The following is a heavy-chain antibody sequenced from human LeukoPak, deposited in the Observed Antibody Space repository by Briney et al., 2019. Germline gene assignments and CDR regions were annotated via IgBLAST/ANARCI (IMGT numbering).Heavy chain of an antibody. Sequence: PSETLSLTCTVSGGSINSSSDYWGWIRQPPGKGLEWIGSIYYSGSTYNNPSLKSRVTISVDTTKNQFYLKLTSVTAADTAVYYCASSPSGYWWNFDCWGQGTLVTVSS. CDR1: GGSINSSSDY. J-gene: IGHJ4*02. D-gene: IGHD3-22*01. CDR3: ASSPSGYWWNFDC. CDR2: IYYSGST. V-gene: IGHV4-39*01.